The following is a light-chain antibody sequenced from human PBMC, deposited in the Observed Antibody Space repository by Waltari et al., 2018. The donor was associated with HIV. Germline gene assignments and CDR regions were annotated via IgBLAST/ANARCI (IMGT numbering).Light chain of an antibody. CDR2: RDS. Sequence: SYELTQPLSVSVALGQTARITCGGNNIGSKNVHWYQQQPGQAPVLVIYRDSNRPSGIPERFSGSNSGNTATRTISRAQAGDEADYYCQVWDSSTVVFGGGTKLTVL. CDR1: NIGSKN. CDR3: QVWDSSTVV. J-gene: IGLJ2*01. V-gene: IGLV3-9*01.